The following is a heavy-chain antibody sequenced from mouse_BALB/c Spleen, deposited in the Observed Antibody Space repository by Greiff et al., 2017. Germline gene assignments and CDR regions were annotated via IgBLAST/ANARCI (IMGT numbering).Heavy chain of an antibody. CDR3: ARKGENGYYFDY. CDR1: GYAFSSYW. J-gene: IGHJ2*01. V-gene: IGHV1-80*01. CDR2: IYPGDGDT. Sequence: VQLQQSGAELVRPGSSVKISCKASGYAFSSYWMNWVKQRPGQGLEWIGQIYPGDGDTNYNGKFKGKATLTADKSSSTAYMQLSSLTSEDSAVYFCARKGENGYYFDYWGQGTTLTVSS.